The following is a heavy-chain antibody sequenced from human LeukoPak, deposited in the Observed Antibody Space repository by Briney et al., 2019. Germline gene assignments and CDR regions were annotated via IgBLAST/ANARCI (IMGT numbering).Heavy chain of an antibody. J-gene: IGHJ4*02. CDR2: ISSSSSYI. Sequence: GGSLRLSCAASGFTFSSYSMNWVRQAPGKGLEWVSSISSSSSYIYYADSVKGRFTISRGNAKNSLYLQMNSLRAEDTAVYYCARDLGDGYFDYWGQGTLVTASS. CDR3: ARDLGDGYFDY. D-gene: IGHD3-10*01. V-gene: IGHV3-21*01. CDR1: GFTFSSYS.